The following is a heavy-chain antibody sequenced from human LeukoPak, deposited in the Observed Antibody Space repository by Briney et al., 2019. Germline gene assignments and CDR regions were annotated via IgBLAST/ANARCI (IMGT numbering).Heavy chain of an antibody. Sequence: SETLSLTCAVYGGSFSGYYWSWIRQPPGKGLEWIGEINHSGSTNYNPSLKSRVTISVDTSKNQFSLKLSSVTAADTAVYYCARGRIVAAAGTTRRRYFDLWGRGTLVTVSS. CDR3: ARGRIVAAAGTTRRRYFDL. D-gene: IGHD6-13*01. V-gene: IGHV4-34*01. J-gene: IGHJ2*01. CDR1: GGSFSGYY. CDR2: INHSGST.